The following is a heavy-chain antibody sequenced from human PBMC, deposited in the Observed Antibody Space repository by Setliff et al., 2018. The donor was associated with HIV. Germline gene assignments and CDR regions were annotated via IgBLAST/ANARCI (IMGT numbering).Heavy chain of an antibody. CDR2: IWYDGSNK. CDR1: GFTFSSYG. V-gene: IGHV3-33*06. Sequence: RLSCAASGFTFSSYGMHWVRQAPGKGLEWVAVIWYDGSNKYYADSVKGRFTISRDNSKNTLYLQMNSLRAEDTAVYYCAKDLSTMIVVGAFDIWGQGTMVTVS. CDR3: AKDLSTMIVVGAFDI. J-gene: IGHJ3*02. D-gene: IGHD3-22*01.